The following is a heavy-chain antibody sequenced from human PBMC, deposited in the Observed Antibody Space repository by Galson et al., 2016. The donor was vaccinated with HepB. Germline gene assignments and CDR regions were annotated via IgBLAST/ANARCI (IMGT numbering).Heavy chain of an antibody. CDR3: ARGGRKGLGGYYFDY. Sequence: TLSLTCTVSGGSISSGGYYWSWIRQHPGEGLEWIGYIYHTGNAYYNASLKSRVTVSVDTSKNQFFLKLSSLTAADTAVYFCARGGRKGLGGYYFDYWGQGTLVTVSS. D-gene: IGHD3-16*01. V-gene: IGHV4-31*03. CDR2: IYHTGNA. J-gene: IGHJ4*02. CDR1: GGSISSGGYY.